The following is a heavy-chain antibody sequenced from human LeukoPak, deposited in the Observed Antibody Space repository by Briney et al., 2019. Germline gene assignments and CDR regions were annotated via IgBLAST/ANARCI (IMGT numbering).Heavy chain of an antibody. V-gene: IGHV3-23*01. Sequence: RGSLRLSCAASGFTFSSYAMSWVRQAPGKGLEWVSAISGSGGSTYYADSVKGRFTISRDNSKNTLYLEMNSLRAEDTAVYYCAISRSGCLPYWGQGTLVTVSS. CDR1: GFTFSSYA. CDR3: AISRSGCLPY. CDR2: ISGSGGST. J-gene: IGHJ4*02. D-gene: IGHD6-19*01.